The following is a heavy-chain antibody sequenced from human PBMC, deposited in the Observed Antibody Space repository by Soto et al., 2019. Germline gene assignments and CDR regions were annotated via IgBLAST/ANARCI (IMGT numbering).Heavy chain of an antibody. J-gene: IGHJ4*02. CDR2: ISYDGSNK. V-gene: IGHV3-30-3*01. Sequence: PGGSLRLSCAASGFTFSSYAMHWVRQAPGKGLEWVAVISYDGSNKYYADSVKGRFSISRDNSKNTLYLQMNSLRAEDTAVYYCARDAESVGETHAYFDYWGQGTLVTVSS. CDR3: ARDAESVGETHAYFDY. D-gene: IGHD3-10*01. CDR1: GFTFSSYA.